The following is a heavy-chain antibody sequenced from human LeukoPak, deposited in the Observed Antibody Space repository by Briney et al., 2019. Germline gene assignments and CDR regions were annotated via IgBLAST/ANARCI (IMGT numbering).Heavy chain of an antibody. CDR1: GGSISSSTYY. J-gene: IGHJ4*02. D-gene: IGHD3-22*01. Sequence: SETLSLTCTVSGGSISSSTYYWGWIRQPPGRGLEWIGSIYYSGSTYYNPSLKSRVSISVDTSKNQFSLNLTSVTAADTAVYYCARPNSSGYPYYFDYWGQGTLVTVSS. CDR2: IYYSGST. CDR3: ARPNSSGYPYYFDY. V-gene: IGHV4-39*01.